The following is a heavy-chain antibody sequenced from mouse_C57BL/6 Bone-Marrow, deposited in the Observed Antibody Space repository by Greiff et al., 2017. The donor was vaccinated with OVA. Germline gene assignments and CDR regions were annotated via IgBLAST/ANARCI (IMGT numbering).Heavy chain of an antibody. CDR3: ARGTFYLDY. CDR1: GYAFTNYL. Sequence: VQLQQSGAELVRPGTSVKVSCKASGYAFTNYLIEWVKQRPGQGLEWIGVINPGSGGTNYNEKFKGKATLTADKSSSTAYMQLSSLTSEDSAVYFCARGTFYLDYWGQGTTLTVSS. D-gene: IGHD3-3*01. V-gene: IGHV1-54*01. CDR2: INPGSGGT. J-gene: IGHJ2*01.